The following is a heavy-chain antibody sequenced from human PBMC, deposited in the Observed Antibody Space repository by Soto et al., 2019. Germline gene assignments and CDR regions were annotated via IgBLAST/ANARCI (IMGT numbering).Heavy chain of an antibody. J-gene: IGHJ5*02. D-gene: IGHD6-19*01. CDR2: ISNDGNNK. CDR3: AKDLVGVTGWHVTAFDP. Sequence: GGSLRLSCAASGFSFSSYGMHWVRQGPGRGLEWVAVISNDGNNKFYPDSVKGRFIISRDNSKNILSLQMNSLRPEDTAVYYCAKDLVGVTGWHVTAFDPWGQGTLVTVSS. CDR1: GFSFSSYG. V-gene: IGHV3-30*18.